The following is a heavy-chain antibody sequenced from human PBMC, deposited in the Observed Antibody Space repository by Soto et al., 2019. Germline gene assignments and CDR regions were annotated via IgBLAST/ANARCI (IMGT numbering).Heavy chain of an antibody. Sequence: QVQLVESGGGVVQPGRSLRLSCAASGFTFSSYGMHWVRQAPGKGLEWVAVISYDGSNKYYADSVKGRFTISRDNSKNTLYLQMNSLRAEDTAVYYCAKAPGFRVAAAKRYYFDYWGQGTLVTVS. J-gene: IGHJ4*02. V-gene: IGHV3-30*18. CDR3: AKAPGFRVAAAKRYYFDY. CDR1: GFTFSSYG. CDR2: ISYDGSNK. D-gene: IGHD6-13*01.